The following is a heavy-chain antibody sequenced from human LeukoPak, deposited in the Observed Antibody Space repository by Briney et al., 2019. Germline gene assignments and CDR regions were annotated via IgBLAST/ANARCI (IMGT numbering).Heavy chain of an antibody. J-gene: IGHJ4*02. V-gene: IGHV3-23*01. CDR3: AKDASSGTYYDY. D-gene: IGHD1-26*01. CDR1: GFSFSAYD. CDR2: ISASGGST. Sequence: PGGSLRLSCAASGFSFSAYDMSWVRQAPGKGLEWVSAISASGGSTYTAGSVKGRITISRDNSKNTLYLEVNSLRADDTAVYYCAKDASSGTYYDYWGRGTLVTVSS.